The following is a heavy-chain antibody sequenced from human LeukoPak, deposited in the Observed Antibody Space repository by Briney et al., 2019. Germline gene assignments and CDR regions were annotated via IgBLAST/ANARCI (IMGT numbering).Heavy chain of an antibody. Sequence: PGGSLRLSCAASGFTFSSYAMHWVRQAPGKGLEWVAVISYDGSNKYYADSVKGRFTISRDNSKNTLYLQMNSLRAEDTAVYYCARDHFRYCSSTSRPYYFDYWGQGTLVTVSS. CDR1: GFTFSSYA. J-gene: IGHJ4*02. CDR2: ISYDGSNK. CDR3: ARDHFRYCSSTSRPYYFDY. D-gene: IGHD2-2*01. V-gene: IGHV3-30-3*01.